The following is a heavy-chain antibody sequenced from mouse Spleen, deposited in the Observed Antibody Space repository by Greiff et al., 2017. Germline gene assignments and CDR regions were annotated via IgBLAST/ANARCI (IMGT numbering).Heavy chain of an antibody. D-gene: IGHD2-1*01. J-gene: IGHJ3*01. CDR2: IHPNSGST. V-gene: IGHV1-64*01. Sequence: QVQLQQPGAELVKPGASVKLSCKASGYTFTSYWMHWVKQRPGQGLEWIGMIHPNSGSTNYNEKFKSKATLTVDKSSSTAYMQLSSLTSEDSAVYYCAPYGNYGSVFAYWGQGTLVTVSA. CDR3: APYGNYGSVFAY. CDR1: GYTFTSYW.